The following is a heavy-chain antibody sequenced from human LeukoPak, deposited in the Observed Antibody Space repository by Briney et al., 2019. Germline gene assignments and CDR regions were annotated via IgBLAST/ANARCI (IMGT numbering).Heavy chain of an antibody. CDR3: ARAKGSTAMVARSYDY. CDR2: INHSGST. J-gene: IGHJ4*02. Sequence: ESSETLSLTCAVYGVSFSGYYWSWLRQPPGKGLEWIGEINHSGSTNYNPSLKSRVTISVDTSKNQFSLKLSSVTAADTAVYYCARAKGSTAMVARSYDYWGQGTLVTVSS. V-gene: IGHV4-34*01. D-gene: IGHD5-18*01. CDR1: GVSFSGYY.